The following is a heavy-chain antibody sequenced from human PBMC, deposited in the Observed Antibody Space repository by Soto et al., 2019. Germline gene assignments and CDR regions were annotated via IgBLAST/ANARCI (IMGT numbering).Heavy chain of an antibody. V-gene: IGHV1-46*01. D-gene: IGHD3-10*01. J-gene: IGHJ4*02. CDR1: GYTFTSYY. Sequence: QVQLVQSGAEVKKPGASVKVSCKASGYTFTSYYMHWVRQAPGQGLEWMGIINPSGGSTSYAQKFQGRVTMTSETSTSTVYMGLRSLISEDTAVYYCARDRGGADLLYWGQGTLVTVSS. CDR2: INPSGGST. CDR3: ARDRGGADLLY.